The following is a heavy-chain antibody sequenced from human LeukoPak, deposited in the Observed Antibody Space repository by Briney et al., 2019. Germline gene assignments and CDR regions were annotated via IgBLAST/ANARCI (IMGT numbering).Heavy chain of an antibody. D-gene: IGHD6-19*01. V-gene: IGHV3-30*18. J-gene: IGHJ5*02. CDR2: ISDDGSNK. Sequence: GGSLRLSCAASGFIFSDYGMNWVRQAPGKGVEWVAVISDDGSNKYYGGSVKGRFTISRDNSKNTMYLQMNSLRPEDTAVYYCAKAGGSGWYFYWFDPWGQGTLVTVSS. CDR3: AKAGGSGWYFYWFDP. CDR1: GFIFSDYG.